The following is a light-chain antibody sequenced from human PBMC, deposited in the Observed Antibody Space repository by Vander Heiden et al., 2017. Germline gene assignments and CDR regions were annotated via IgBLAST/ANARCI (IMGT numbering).Light chain of an antibody. J-gene: IGKJ4*01. V-gene: IGKV1-5*03. CDR1: QSISSW. Sequence: DIHMTQSPSTLSASVGDRVTITCRASQSISSWLAWYQQKPGKAPKLLIYKASSLESGVPSRISGSGSGTEFTLTISSLQPDDFATYYCQQDNSYPLTFGGGTKVEIK. CDR2: KAS. CDR3: QQDNSYPLT.